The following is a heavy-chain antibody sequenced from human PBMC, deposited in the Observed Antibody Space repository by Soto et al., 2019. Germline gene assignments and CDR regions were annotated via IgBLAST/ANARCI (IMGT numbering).Heavy chain of an antibody. J-gene: IGHJ6*02. V-gene: IGHV3-53*02. Sequence: EVQLLETGGGLIQPGGSLRLSCAASGFTVSVNYMNWVRQAPGKGLEWVSLVDSRGSTYYADSVKGRFTISRDNSKNTLYLQMNSLRVEDTAVYYCARDQFYGSASSNYIYQYSYGMDVWGQGTTVTVSS. CDR3: ARDQFYGSASSNYIYQYSYGMDV. CDR1: GFTVSVNY. CDR2: VDSRGST. D-gene: IGHD3-10*01.